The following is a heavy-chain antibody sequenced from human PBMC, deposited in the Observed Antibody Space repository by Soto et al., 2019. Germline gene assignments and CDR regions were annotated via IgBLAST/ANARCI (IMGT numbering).Heavy chain of an antibody. D-gene: IGHD3-22*01. J-gene: IGHJ4*02. V-gene: IGHV3-23*01. Sequence: PGGTLSLPSAASGFTFSSYSMNWVRPAPGKGLEWVSAISGSGGSTYYADSVKGRFTISRDNSKNTLYLQMNSLRAEDTAVYYCAKDQSAAMIVVVIDYWGRGTLVTVSS. CDR3: AKDQSAAMIVVVIDY. CDR1: GFTFSSYS. CDR2: ISGSGGST.